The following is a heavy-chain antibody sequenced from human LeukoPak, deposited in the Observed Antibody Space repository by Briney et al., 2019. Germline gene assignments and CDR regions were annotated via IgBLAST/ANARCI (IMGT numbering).Heavy chain of an antibody. V-gene: IGHV3-30*01. CDR1: GFTFSSYA. D-gene: IGHD3-22*01. Sequence: GRSLRLSCAASGFTFSSYAMHWVRQAPGKGLEWVAVISYDGSNKCYADSVKGRFTISRDNSKNTLYLQMNSPRAEDTAVYYCARDRDDRGYYYMDVWGKGPRSPSP. J-gene: IGHJ6*03. CDR3: ARDRDDRGYYYMDV. CDR2: ISYDGSNK.